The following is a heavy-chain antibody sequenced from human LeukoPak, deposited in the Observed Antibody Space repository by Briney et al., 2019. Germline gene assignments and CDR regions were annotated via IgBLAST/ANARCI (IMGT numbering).Heavy chain of an antibody. Sequence: GGSLRLSCAASGFTFDDYAMHWVRQAPGKGLEWVSGISWNSGSIGYADSVKGRFIISRDNAKNTLYLQMNSLRVEDTAVYYCARGRPHGNDYWGQGTLVTVSS. J-gene: IGHJ4*02. CDR2: ISWNSGSI. CDR3: ARGRPHGNDY. V-gene: IGHV3-9*01. CDR1: GFTFDDYA. D-gene: IGHD4-23*01.